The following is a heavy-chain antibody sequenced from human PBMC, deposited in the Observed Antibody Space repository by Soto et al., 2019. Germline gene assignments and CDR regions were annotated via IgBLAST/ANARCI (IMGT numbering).Heavy chain of an antibody. CDR1: GYSFTSYW. CDR2: IYPGDSDT. D-gene: IGHD3-10*01. V-gene: IGHV5-51*01. CDR3: ASSVRGVITHYYGMDV. J-gene: IGHJ6*02. Sequence: PGESLKISCKGSGYSFTSYWIGWVRQMPGKGLEWMGIIYPGDSDTRYSPSFQGQVTISADKSISTAYLQWSSLKASDTAMYYCASSVRGVITHYYGMDVWGQGTTVTVSS.